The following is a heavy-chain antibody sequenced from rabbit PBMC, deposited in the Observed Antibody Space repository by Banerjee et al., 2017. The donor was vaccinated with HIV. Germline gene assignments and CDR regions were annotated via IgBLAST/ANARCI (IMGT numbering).Heavy chain of an antibody. CDR1: GFSFSSSYY. V-gene: IGHV1S45*01. D-gene: IGHD4-2*01. CDR2: IDAGKTGNT. Sequence: QEQLKESGGDLVKPEGSLTLTCTASGFSFSSSYYMCWVRQAPGKGLEWIACIDAGKTGNTYYASWAKGRFTISKTSSTTVTLQMTSLTAADTATYFCARDSAGREDFNLWGPGTLVTVS. J-gene: IGHJ4*01. CDR3: ARDSAGREDFNL.